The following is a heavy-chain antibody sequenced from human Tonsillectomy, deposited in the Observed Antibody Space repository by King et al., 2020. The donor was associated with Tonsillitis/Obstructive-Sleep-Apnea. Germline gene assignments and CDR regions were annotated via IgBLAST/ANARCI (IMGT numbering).Heavy chain of an antibody. J-gene: IGHJ5*02. CDR1: GFTFSSYE. Sequence: EVQLVESGGGLVQPGGSLRLYCAASGFTFSSYEMNWVRQSPGKGLEWFSYIGTSGSPIYYADSVKGRFTISRDNAKNSLYLQMNSLRAEDTAVYYCARGYYYDSSAYYPSPWGQGTLVTVSS. CDR3: ARGYYYDSSAYYPSP. V-gene: IGHV3-48*03. D-gene: IGHD3-22*01. CDR2: IGTSGSPI.